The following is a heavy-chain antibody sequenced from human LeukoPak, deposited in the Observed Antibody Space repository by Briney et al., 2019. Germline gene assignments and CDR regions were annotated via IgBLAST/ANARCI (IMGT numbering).Heavy chain of an antibody. D-gene: IGHD3-16*01. CDR3: ARLGGGGYATWFDP. CDR2: IYYSGST. J-gene: IGHJ5*02. CDR1: GGSISSSSYY. Sequence: PSETLSLTCTASGGSISSSSYYWGWIRQPPGKGLEWIGSIYYSGSTYYNPSLKSRVTISVDTSKSQFSLKLSSVTAADTAVYYCARLGGGGYATWFDPWGQGTLVTVSS. V-gene: IGHV4-39*01.